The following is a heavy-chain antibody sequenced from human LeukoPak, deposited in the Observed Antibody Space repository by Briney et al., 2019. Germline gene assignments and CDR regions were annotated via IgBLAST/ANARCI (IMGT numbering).Heavy chain of an antibody. D-gene: IGHD5-18*01. J-gene: IGHJ4*02. CDR1: GGSFSGYY. Sequence: PSETLSLTCAVYGGSFSGYYWSWIRQPPGKGLEWIGEINHSGSTNYNPSLKSRVTISVDTSKNQFSLKLSSVTAADTAVYYCARIGYSYPSDYWGQGTLVTVSS. CDR2: INHSGST. V-gene: IGHV4-34*01. CDR3: ARIGYSYPSDY.